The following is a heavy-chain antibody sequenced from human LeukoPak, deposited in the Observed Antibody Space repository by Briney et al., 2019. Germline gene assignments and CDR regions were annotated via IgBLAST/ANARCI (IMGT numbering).Heavy chain of an antibody. D-gene: IGHD3-22*01. V-gene: IGHV4-59*01. J-gene: IGHJ4*02. CDR3: ARQSISGSSLSYFDY. CDR1: GGSIRSYQ. CDR2: IYDSGST. Sequence: SETLSLTCTVSGGSIRSYQWSWIRQPPGKGLEWIGNIYDSGSTNHNPSLKSRVTISVDTSKNQCSLKLSSVTAADTAVYYCARQSISGSSLSYFDYWGQGTLVNVSS.